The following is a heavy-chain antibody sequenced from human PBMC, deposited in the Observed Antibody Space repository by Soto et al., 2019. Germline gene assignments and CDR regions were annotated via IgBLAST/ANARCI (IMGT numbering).Heavy chain of an antibody. CDR3: AKDRSLVRGPMPY. V-gene: IGHV3-30*18. D-gene: IGHD3-10*01. CDR1: GFTFSSYG. Sequence: GGSLRLSCAASGFTFSSYGMHWVRQAPGKGLEWVAVISYDGSNKYYADSVKGRFTISRDNSKNTLYLQMNSLRAEDTAVYYCAKDRSLVRGPMPYWGQGTLVTVSS. CDR2: ISYDGSNK. J-gene: IGHJ4*02.